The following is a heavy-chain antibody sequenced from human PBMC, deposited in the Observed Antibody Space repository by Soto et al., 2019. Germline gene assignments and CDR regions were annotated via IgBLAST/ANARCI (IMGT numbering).Heavy chain of an antibody. V-gene: IGHV4-59*01. CDR3: ARESAGSHKNNWFDP. CDR1: GGSISSYY. CDR2: IYYRGST. Sequence: SETLSLTCTVSGGSISSYYWSWIRQPPGKGLEWIGYIYYRGSTNYNPSLKSRVTISVDTSKNQFSLKLNSVTAADTAVYYCARESAGSHKNNWFDPWGQGTLVTVSS. D-gene: IGHD3-10*01. J-gene: IGHJ5*02.